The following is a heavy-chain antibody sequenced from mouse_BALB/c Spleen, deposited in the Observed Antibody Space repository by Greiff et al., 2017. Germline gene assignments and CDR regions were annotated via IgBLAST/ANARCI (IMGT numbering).Heavy chain of an antibody. CDR3: AREGYGNYPFAY. V-gene: IGHV5-6-5*01. CDR1: GFTFSSYA. Sequence: EVKLVESGGGLVKPGGSLKLSCAASGFTFSSYAMSWVRQTPEKRLEWVASISSGGSTYYPDSVKGRFTISRDNARNILYLQMSSLRSEDTAMYYCAREGYGNYPFAYWGQGTLVTVSA. CDR2: ISSGGST. J-gene: IGHJ3*01. D-gene: IGHD2-10*02.